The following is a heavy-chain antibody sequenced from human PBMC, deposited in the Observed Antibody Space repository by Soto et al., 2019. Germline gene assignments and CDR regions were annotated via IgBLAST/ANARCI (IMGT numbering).Heavy chain of an antibody. V-gene: IGHV1-69*06. J-gene: IGHJ6*02. CDR3: ARGGYDILTGPVYGMDV. CDR1: GGTFSSYA. CDR2: IIPIFGTA. Sequence: SVKVSCKASGGTFSSYAISWVRQAPGQGLEWMGGIIPIFGTANYAQKFQGRVTITADKSTSTAYMELSGLRSEDTAVYYCARGGYDILTGPVYGMDVWGQGTTVTVSS. D-gene: IGHD3-9*01.